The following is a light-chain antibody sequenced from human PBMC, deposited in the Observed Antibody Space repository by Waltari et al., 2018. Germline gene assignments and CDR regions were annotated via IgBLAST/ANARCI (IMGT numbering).Light chain of an antibody. Sequence: CRASQSVSSSYLAWYQQKPGQAPRLLTYGASSRATGIPDRISGSGSGTDFTLTLSSLEPEDFAVYYCQQHGTSPFTFGQGTKVEIK. CDR2: GAS. CDR1: QSVSSSY. J-gene: IGKJ2*01. CDR3: QQHGTSPFT. V-gene: IGKV3-20*01.